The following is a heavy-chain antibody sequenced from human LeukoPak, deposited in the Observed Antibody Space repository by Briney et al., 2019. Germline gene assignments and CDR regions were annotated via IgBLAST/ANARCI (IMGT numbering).Heavy chain of an antibody. Sequence: GGSLRLSCAASGNYWMHWVRQAPGKGLVWVSRINADGSSASYADSVKGRFTISRDNAKNTLYLQMNSLRAEDTAMYYCARDYGRSRDYGMDVWGQGTTVTVSS. CDR2: INADGSSA. CDR3: ARDYGRSRDYGMDV. J-gene: IGHJ6*02. D-gene: IGHD3-10*01. V-gene: IGHV3-74*01. CDR1: GNYW.